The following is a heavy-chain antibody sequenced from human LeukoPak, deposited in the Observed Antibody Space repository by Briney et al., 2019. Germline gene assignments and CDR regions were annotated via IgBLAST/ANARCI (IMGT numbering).Heavy chain of an antibody. CDR1: GFTFSNSW. CDR2: INRDGNEK. CDR3: ARDRQQLVFDY. D-gene: IGHD6-13*01. V-gene: IGHV3-7*03. J-gene: IGHJ4*02. Sequence: GGSLRLSCAASGFTFSNSWMIWVRQAPGKGLEWVANINRDGNEKYYVESVKGRFTISRDNSKNTLYLQMNSLRAEDTAVYYCARDRQQLVFDYWGQGTLVTVSS.